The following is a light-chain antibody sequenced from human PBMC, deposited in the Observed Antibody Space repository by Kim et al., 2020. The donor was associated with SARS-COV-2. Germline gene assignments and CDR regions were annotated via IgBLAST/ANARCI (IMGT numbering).Light chain of an antibody. V-gene: IGLV1-44*01. CDR2: RNN. CDR1: NSNIGVNT. CDR3: ATWDDSLNAWV. J-gene: IGLJ3*02. Sequence: QSVLTQPPSASGTPGQRVTISCSGSNSNIGVNTVNWYQQFPGTAPKLLIYRNNQRPSGVPDRFSGSKSSTSASLALSGLLSEDEADYYCATWDDSLNAWVFGGGTQLTVL.